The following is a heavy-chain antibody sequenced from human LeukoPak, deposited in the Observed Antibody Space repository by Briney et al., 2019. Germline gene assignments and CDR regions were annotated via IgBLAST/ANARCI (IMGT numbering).Heavy chain of an antibody. CDR1: GYTFSDYY. CDR2: INPNSGGT. V-gene: IGHV1-2*02. Sequence: ASVKVSCKASGYTFSDYYMHWVRQAPGQGLEWKGWINPNSGGTNYAQKFQGRVTVTRDTSISTAYMELTRVTSDDTAVYYCAREGDYSNSLDYWGQGTLLTVSS. CDR3: AREGDYSNSLDY. D-gene: IGHD6-6*01. J-gene: IGHJ4*02.